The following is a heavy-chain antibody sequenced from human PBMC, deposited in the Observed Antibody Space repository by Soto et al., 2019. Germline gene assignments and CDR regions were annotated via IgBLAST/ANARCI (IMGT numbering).Heavy chain of an antibody. CDR3: AKRGGGIPSVFDY. CDR1: GFNFYNYT. J-gene: IGHJ4*02. CDR2: ITTSAARE. V-gene: IGHV3-23*01. D-gene: IGHD3-16*01. Sequence: GGSLRLSCASSGFNFYNYTMNWVRQAPGKGLEWVSTITTSAAREYYADSVQGRSTISRDNSKNTLYLQMTSLTADDTAVYYCAKRGGGIPSVFDYWGQGVLVTVSS.